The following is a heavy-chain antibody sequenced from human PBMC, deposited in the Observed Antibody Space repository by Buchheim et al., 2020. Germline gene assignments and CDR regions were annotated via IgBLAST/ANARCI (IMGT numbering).Heavy chain of an antibody. Sequence: EVQLLESGGGLVQPGGSLRLCCAASGFTFSSYAMSWVRQAPGKGLEWVSVISGSGGSTYYADSVKGRFTISRDNSKNTLYLQMNSLRAEDTAVYYCAKDLVERSGWYDYFEYWGQGTL. D-gene: IGHD6-19*01. J-gene: IGHJ4*02. V-gene: IGHV3-23*01. CDR3: AKDLVERSGWYDYFEY. CDR2: ISGSGGST. CDR1: GFTFSSYA.